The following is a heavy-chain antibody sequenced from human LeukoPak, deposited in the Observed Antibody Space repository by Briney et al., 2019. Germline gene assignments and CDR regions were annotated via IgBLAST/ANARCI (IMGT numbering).Heavy chain of an antibody. Sequence: GGSLRLSCAASGFTFSSYWMHWVRQAPGKGLVWVSRINSDGSRINYADSVKGRFTIYRDNAKNTMFLQMNSLRAEDTAVYYCARALGSNSDYWGQGTLVTVSP. CDR2: INSDGSRI. D-gene: IGHD1-26*01. CDR3: ARALGSNSDY. V-gene: IGHV3-74*01. J-gene: IGHJ4*02. CDR1: GFTFSSYW.